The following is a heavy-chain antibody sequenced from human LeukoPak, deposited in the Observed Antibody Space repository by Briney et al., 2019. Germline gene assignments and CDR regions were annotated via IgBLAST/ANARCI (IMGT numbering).Heavy chain of an antibody. CDR3: AKGEYISGWYFFVY. CDR2: ISGSGGST. J-gene: IGHJ4*02. D-gene: IGHD6-19*01. Sequence: GGSLRLSCAASGFAFINYAMTWVRQAPGKGLEWVSLISGSGGSTYYADSVKGRFTISRDNSKNSLYLQMNSLRAEDTAVYYCAKGEYISGWYFFVYWGEGTLVSVSS. CDR1: GFAFINYA. V-gene: IGHV3-23*01.